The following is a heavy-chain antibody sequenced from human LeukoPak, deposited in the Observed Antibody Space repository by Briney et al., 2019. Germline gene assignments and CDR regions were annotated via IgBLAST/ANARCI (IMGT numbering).Heavy chain of an antibody. J-gene: IGHJ4*02. V-gene: IGHV3-23*01. CDR3: AKANGFSGSYKAFDY. Sequence: GGSLRLSCAASGFTFSTYAMTWVRQAPGKGLEWVSLISGTGGSTYYADSVKGRFTISRDNSKNTLNLQMNSLRAEDTAVYYCAKANGFSGSYKAFDYWGQGTLVTVSS. D-gene: IGHD1-26*01. CDR2: ISGTGGST. CDR1: GFTFSTYA.